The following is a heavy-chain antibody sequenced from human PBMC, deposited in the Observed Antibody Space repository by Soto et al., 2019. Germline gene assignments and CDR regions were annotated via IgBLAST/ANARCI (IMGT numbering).Heavy chain of an antibody. CDR2: ISYNGSNK. V-gene: IGHV3-30*18. J-gene: IGHJ4*01. CDR3: AKDHRTRDAYNDY. CDR1: GFKFSNYA. Sequence: GGSRILSGASSGFKFSNYAMSWVGQCTGKGLEWVAFISYNGSNKYYADSVQGRVTINRDNYKSKVYLQMNSLTYDDTAVYYCAKDHRTRDAYNDYWGQGTLVTVSS. D-gene: IGHD1-20*01.